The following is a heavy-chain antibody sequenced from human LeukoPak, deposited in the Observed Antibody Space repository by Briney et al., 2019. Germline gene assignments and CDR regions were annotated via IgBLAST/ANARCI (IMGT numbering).Heavy chain of an antibody. CDR1: GGSISSGTYS. J-gene: IGHJ4*02. V-gene: IGHV3-23*01. CDR3: AKDRTTRPTDY. CDR2: ISGSGGST. Sequence: LPSETLSLTCAVSGGSISSGTYSWSWVRQAPGKGLEWVSAISGSGGSTYYADSVKGRFTISRDNSKNTLYLQMNSLRAEDTAVYYCAKDRTTRPTDYWGQGTLVTVSS. D-gene: IGHD1/OR15-1a*01.